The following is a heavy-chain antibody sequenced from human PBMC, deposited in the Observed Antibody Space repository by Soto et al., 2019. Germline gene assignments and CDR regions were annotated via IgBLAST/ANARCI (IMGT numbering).Heavy chain of an antibody. CDR2: ISYDGRSK. D-gene: IGHD4-17*01. CDR3: ARPSTVTRYYHSYGTDV. CDR1: GFTFNSYA. V-gene: IGHV3-30*04. J-gene: IGHJ6*02. Sequence: QVQLVESGGGVVQPGRSLRLSCAASGFTFNSYAMHWVRQAPGKGLEWVAVISYDGRSKYYADSVKGQFTISRDNSKNTLHLQMNSLRAEDTAVYYCARPSTVTRYYHSYGTDVWGQGTTVTVSS.